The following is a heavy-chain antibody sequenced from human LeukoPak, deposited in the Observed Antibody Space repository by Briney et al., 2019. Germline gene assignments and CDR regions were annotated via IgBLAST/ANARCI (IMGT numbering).Heavy chain of an antibody. Sequence: SETLSLTCTVSGGSISSYYWSWIRQPPGKGLEWIGYIYYSGSTNYNPSLKSRVTMSVDTSKNQFSLKLSSVTAADTAVYYCAREAVASPFDYWGQGTLVTVSS. D-gene: IGHD6-19*01. CDR3: AREAVASPFDY. CDR2: IYYSGST. CDR1: GGSISSYY. J-gene: IGHJ4*02. V-gene: IGHV4-59*12.